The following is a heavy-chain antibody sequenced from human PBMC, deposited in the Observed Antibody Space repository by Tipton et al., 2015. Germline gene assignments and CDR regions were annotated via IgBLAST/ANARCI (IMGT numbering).Heavy chain of an antibody. CDR3: AREDFTDFDY. Sequence: SLRLSCAASGFPFSTYWMSWVRQAPGKGLEWVANIKQDGSEKYYVESVKGRFTVSRDNAKNTLYLQMSSLRAEDTAVYYCAREDFTDFDYWGQGTLVTVSS. CDR1: GFPFSTYW. V-gene: IGHV3-7*03. D-gene: IGHD2/OR15-2a*01. CDR2: IKQDGSEK. J-gene: IGHJ4*02.